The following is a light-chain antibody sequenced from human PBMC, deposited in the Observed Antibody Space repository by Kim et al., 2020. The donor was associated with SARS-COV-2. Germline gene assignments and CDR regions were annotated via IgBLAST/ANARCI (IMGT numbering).Light chain of an antibody. CDR2: GAS. J-gene: IGKJ1*01. Sequence: PWENAAHTDRPSRDVSSNYLAWYQQKPGKAPRLLIYGASSMATGIPDRFSGSGSGTDFALTITRLEPEDFAVYYCQQYSNSPATFGQGTKVDIK. CDR1: RDVSSNY. CDR3: QQYSNSPAT. V-gene: IGKV3-20*01.